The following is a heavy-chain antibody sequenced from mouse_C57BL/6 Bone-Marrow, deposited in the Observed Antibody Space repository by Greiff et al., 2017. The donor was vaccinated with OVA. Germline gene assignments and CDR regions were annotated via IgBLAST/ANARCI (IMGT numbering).Heavy chain of an antibody. Sequence: VQLQQSGPELVKPGASVKISCKASGYAFSSSWMNWVKQRPGKGLEWIGRIYPGDGDTNYNGKFKGKATLTADKSSSTAYMQLSSLTSEDSAVYFCARGTLDGYCFDYWGQGTTLTVSS. J-gene: IGHJ2*01. CDR1: GYAFSSSW. D-gene: IGHD3-1*01. V-gene: IGHV1-82*01. CDR2: IYPGDGDT. CDR3: ARGTLDGYCFDY.